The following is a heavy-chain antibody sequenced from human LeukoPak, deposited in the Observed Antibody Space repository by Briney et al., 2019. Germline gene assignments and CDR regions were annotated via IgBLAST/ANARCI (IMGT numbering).Heavy chain of an antibody. J-gene: IGHJ4*02. V-gene: IGHV1-46*04. D-gene: IGHD6-19*01. Sequence: RASVKLSCRTFGDTFTSQYIQWVRQAPGQGLEWMGLIKPHDGITFYAQSLQGRVTLTRDTSTSTVYMDLSSLRSEDTAIYSCARNNVGSSGWTGLGFWGQGTLVTVSS. CDR1: GDTFTSQY. CDR3: ARNNVGSSGWTGLGF. CDR2: IKPHDGIT.